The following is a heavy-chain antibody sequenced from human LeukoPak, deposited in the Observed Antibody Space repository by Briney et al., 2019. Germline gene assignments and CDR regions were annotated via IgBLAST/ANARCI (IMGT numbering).Heavy chain of an antibody. CDR2: INPNSGGT. CDR3: ARLRPVEEDFDY. V-gene: IGHV1-2*02. Sequence: ASVKVSCKASGYTFTGYYMHWVRQAPGQGLEWMGWINPNSGGTNHAQKFQGRVTMTRDTSISTAYMELSRLRSDDTAVYYCARLRPVEEDFDYWGQRTLVTVSS. D-gene: IGHD3-16*01. J-gene: IGHJ4*02. CDR1: GYTFTGYY.